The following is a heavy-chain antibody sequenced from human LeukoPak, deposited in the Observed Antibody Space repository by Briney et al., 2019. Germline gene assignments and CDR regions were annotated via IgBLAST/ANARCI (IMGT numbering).Heavy chain of an antibody. CDR2: ISSSRTYI. J-gene: IGHJ4*02. V-gene: IGHV3-21*06. D-gene: IGHD4-17*01. CDR1: DFTFSAYT. Sequence: GGSLRLSCAASDFTFSAYTMNWIRLAPGKGLEWVSSISSSRTYIYYADSGKGRFTISRDNAKNSLYLQMNSLRAEETALYFCARDSDYGDYFDHWGQGTLVTVSS. CDR3: ARDSDYGDYFDH.